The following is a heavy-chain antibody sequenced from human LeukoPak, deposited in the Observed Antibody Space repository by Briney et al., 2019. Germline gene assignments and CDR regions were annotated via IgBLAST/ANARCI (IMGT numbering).Heavy chain of an antibody. Sequence: SETLSLTCTVSGGSISSYYWSWIRRPPGKGLEWIGYIYYSGSTNYNPSLKSRVTISVDTSKNQFSLKLSSVTAADTAVYYCARSPHYYGSSGYDYWGQGTLVTVSS. J-gene: IGHJ4*02. CDR3: ARSPHYYGSSGYDY. V-gene: IGHV4-59*01. D-gene: IGHD3-22*01. CDR2: IYYSGST. CDR1: GGSISSYY.